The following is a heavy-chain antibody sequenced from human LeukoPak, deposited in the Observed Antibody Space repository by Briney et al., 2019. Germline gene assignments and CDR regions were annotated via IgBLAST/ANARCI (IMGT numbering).Heavy chain of an antibody. CDR2: INHSGST. Sequence: SATLSLTCAVSGGSFSGYYWSWIRQPPGKGLEWIGEINHSGSTNYNPSLKSRVTISVDTSKNQFSLKLSSVTAADTAVYYCASLWRSRSGSPFDYWGQGTLVTVSS. D-gene: IGHD6-6*01. J-gene: IGHJ4*02. CDR1: GGSFSGYY. V-gene: IGHV4-34*01. CDR3: ASLWRSRSGSPFDY.